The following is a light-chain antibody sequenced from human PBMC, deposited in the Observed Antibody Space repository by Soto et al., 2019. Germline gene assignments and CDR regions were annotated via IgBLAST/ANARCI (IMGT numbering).Light chain of an antibody. Sequence: EIVLTQSPGTLSLSPGERATLSCRASQSVSSSYLAWYQQKPGQAPRLLIYGASSSATGIPDRFSGSGSGTDFTLTISRLEPEAVAVYYCQQYGSSPPWTFGQGTKVEIK. CDR2: GAS. V-gene: IGKV3-20*01. CDR3: QQYGSSPPWT. CDR1: QSVSSSY. J-gene: IGKJ1*01.